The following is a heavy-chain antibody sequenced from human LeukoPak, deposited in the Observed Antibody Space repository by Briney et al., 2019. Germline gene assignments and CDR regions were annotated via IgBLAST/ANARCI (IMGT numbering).Heavy chain of an antibody. J-gene: IGHJ3*02. CDR2: IFYSGGT. V-gene: IGHV4-59*01. Sequence: SETLSLTCTVSGGSISSSYWHWIRQSPGKGLEWIGYIFYSGGTSYNPSLKSRVTISGDTSKNQFSLKLSSVTAADMAVYYCARDTTMIVVGHAFDIWGQGTTVTVSS. D-gene: IGHD3-22*01. CDR3: ARDTTMIVVGHAFDI. CDR1: GGSISSSY.